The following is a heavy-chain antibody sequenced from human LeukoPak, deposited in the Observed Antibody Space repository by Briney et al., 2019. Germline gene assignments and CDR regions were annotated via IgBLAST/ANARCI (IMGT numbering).Heavy chain of an antibody. CDR1: GFTFSSYS. CDR3: AKDLGDPRDYFDY. J-gene: IGHJ4*02. Sequence: GGSLRLSCAASGFTFSSYSMNWVRQAPGKGLEWVSSISSSSSYIYYADSVKGRFTISRDNAKNSLYLQMNSLRAEDTAVYYCAKDLGDPRDYFDYWGQGTLVTVSS. D-gene: IGHD2-21*01. CDR2: ISSSSSYI. V-gene: IGHV3-21*01.